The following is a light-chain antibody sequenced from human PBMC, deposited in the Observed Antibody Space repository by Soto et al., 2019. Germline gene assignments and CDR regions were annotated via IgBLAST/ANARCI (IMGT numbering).Light chain of an antibody. J-gene: IGLJ2*01. CDR2: YDD. V-gene: IGLV1-36*01. CDR3: AAWDDSLNAVV. CDR1: SSNIGNNA. Sequence: QSVRTQPPSVSEAPRQRVTISCSGSSSNIGNNAVNWYQQLPGKAPKLLIYYDDLLPSGVSDRFSGSKSGTSASLAISGLQSEDEADYYCAAWDDSLNAVVFGGGTKLTVL.